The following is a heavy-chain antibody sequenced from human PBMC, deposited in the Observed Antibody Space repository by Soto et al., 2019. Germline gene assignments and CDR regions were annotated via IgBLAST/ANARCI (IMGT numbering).Heavy chain of an antibody. V-gene: IGHV4-34*01. CDR3: ASGLRGIGAAGAVAWFDP. CDR2: INHSGTT. D-gene: IGHD6-13*01. J-gene: IGHJ5*02. Sequence: QVQLQQWGAGLLKSSETLSLTCAVYGGSFSGYYWSWIRQPPGKGLEWIGEINHSGTTNYNPSLTGRVSISVDTSKKLFSLRLTSMTAADTGVYFCASGLRGIGAAGAVAWFDPWGPGTLVTVSS. CDR1: GGSFSGYY.